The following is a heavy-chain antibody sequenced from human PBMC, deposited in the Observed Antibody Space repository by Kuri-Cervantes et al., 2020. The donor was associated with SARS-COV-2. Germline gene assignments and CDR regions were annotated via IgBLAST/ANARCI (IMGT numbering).Heavy chain of an antibody. D-gene: IGHD3-3*01. Sequence: SETLSLTCAVSGGSFSRHSWSWIWIRQPPGKGLEWIGEINHSGSTNYNPSLKSRVTISVDTSKNQFSLKLSSVTAADTAVYYCARLGGGPMDVWGQGTTVTVSS. V-gene: IGHV4-34*01. CDR1: GGSFSRHS. CDR3: ARLGGGPMDV. J-gene: IGHJ6*02. CDR2: INHSGST.